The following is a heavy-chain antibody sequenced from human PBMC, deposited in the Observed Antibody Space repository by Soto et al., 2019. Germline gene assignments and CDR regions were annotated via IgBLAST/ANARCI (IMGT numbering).Heavy chain of an antibody. Sequence: PGGSLRLSCAASGFTFSSYWMDWVRQAPGKGLVWVSHIKTDGTGASYADSVKGRVTISRDNADNMLYLQMNSLRAEDTAIYYCARGWYGNSLDLWGRGTLVTVSS. CDR2: IKTDGTGA. J-gene: IGHJ4*02. D-gene: IGHD6-13*01. CDR1: GFTFSSYW. V-gene: IGHV3-74*01. CDR3: ARGWYGNSLDL.